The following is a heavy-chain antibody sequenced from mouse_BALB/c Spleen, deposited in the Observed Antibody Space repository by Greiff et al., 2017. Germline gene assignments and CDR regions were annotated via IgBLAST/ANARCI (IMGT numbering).Heavy chain of an antibody. Sequence: EVQLVESGGGLVKPGGSLKLSCAASGFTFSSYAMSWVRQTPEKRLEWVATISSGGSYTYYPDSVKGRFTISRDNAKNTLYLQMSSLRSEDTAMYYCARKLDYWGQGTTLTVSS. CDR2: ISSGGSYT. CDR3: ARKLDY. V-gene: IGHV5-9-3*01. J-gene: IGHJ2*01. CDR1: GFTFSSYA.